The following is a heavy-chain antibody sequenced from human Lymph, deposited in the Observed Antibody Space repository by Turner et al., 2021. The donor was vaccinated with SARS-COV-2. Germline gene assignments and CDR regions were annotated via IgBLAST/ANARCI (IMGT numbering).Heavy chain of an antibody. Sequence: EVQLVETGGGLLQPGASLRLSCAASGIIVSRNYMNWVRQAPGKGLEWVSVSYSGGTTYYADSVKGRFTISRDNSKNTLYLQMNSVRVEDTAVYYCARDLGTYGMDVWGQGTTVTVSS. J-gene: IGHJ6*02. V-gene: IGHV3-53*02. CDR3: ARDLGTYGMDV. CDR1: GIIVSRNY. CDR2: SYSGGTT. D-gene: IGHD6-13*01.